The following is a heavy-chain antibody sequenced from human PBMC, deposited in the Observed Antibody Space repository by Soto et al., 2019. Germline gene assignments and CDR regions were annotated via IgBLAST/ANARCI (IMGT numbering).Heavy chain of an antibody. CDR3: ARGGEDV. J-gene: IGHJ6*02. CDR2: IYYSGST. Sequence: QVQLQEWGPGLVKPSETLSLTCTVSGGSISSYYWSWIRQPPGKGLEWIGYIYYSGSTNYNPSLRSRVTISVDTSKNQFSLKLSSVTAADTAVYYCARGGEDVWGQGTTVTVSS. V-gene: IGHV4-59*01. CDR1: GGSISSYY.